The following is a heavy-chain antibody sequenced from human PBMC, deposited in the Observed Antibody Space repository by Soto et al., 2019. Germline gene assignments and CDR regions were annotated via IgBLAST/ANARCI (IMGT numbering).Heavy chain of an antibody. CDR2: IYPGASDT. J-gene: IGHJ4*02. Sequence: PGESLKISGQVSGDTFTIYWIGWVRQMPGKGLEWMGIIYPGASDTRYSPSFQGQVTISAXXXIXXXYXQXXXLXASDTAIYYCARPANPFPDDVVVGGQGSPGTVS. D-gene: IGHD1-1*01. CDR3: ARPANPFPDDVVV. V-gene: IGHV5-51*01. CDR1: GDTFTIYW.